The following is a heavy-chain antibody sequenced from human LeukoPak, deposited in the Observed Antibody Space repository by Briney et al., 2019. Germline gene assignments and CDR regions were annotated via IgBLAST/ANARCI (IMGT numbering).Heavy chain of an antibody. V-gene: IGHV4-38-2*02. CDR3: ARGMVRGVIVDY. CDR2: IYHSGGT. Sequence: SETLSLTCTVSGNSISSGYYWGWIRQPPGKGLEWIGSIYHSGGTYYNLSLKSRVTISVDTSKNQFSLKLSSVTAADTAVYYCARGMVRGVIVDYWGQGTLVTISS. J-gene: IGHJ4*02. D-gene: IGHD3-10*01. CDR1: GNSISSGYY.